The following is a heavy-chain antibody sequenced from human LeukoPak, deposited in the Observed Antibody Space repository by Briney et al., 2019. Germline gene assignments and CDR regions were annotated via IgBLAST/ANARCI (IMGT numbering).Heavy chain of an antibody. J-gene: IGHJ5*02. Sequence: SETLSLTCAVYGGSFSGYYWSWIRQPPGKGLGWIGEINHSGSTNYNPSLKSRVTISVDTSKNQFSLKLSSVTAADTAVYYCARAPSSGYSFDPWGQGTLVTVSS. CDR2: INHSGST. D-gene: IGHD3-22*01. CDR3: ARAPSSGYSFDP. CDR1: GGSFSGYY. V-gene: IGHV4-34*01.